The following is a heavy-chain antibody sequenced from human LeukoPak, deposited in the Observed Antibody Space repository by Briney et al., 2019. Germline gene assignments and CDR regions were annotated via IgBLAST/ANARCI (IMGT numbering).Heavy chain of an antibody. J-gene: IGHJ6*02. CDR1: GYTFTSYG. CDR2: ISAYNGNT. Sequence: ASVKVSCKASGYTFTSYGISWVRQAPGQGLEWMGWISAYNGNTNYAQKLQGRVTMTTDTSTSTAYMELRSLRSDDTAVYYCARDVDKYCSGGSCYPNYGMDVWGQGTTVTVSS. CDR3: ARDVDKYCSGGSCYPNYGMDV. V-gene: IGHV1-18*01. D-gene: IGHD2-15*01.